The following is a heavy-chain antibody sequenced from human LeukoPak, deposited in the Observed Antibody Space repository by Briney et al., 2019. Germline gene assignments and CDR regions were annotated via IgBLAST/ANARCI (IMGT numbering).Heavy chain of an antibody. CDR2: IIPILGIA. CDR1: GGTFSSYA. J-gene: IGHJ6*02. V-gene: IGHV1-69*04. D-gene: IGHD1-26*01. CDR3: ASSYSGSYYYYYGMDV. Sequence: PEASVKVSCKASGGTFSSYAISWVRQPPGQGLEWMGRIIPILGIANYAQKFQGRVTITADKSTSTAYMELSSLRSEDTAVYYCASSYSGSYYYYYGMDVWGQGTTVTVSS.